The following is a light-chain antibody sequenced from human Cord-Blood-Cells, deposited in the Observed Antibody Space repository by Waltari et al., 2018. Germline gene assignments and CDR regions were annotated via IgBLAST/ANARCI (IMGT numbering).Light chain of an antibody. J-gene: IGKJ5*01. CDR3: QQRSNWPPSIT. Sequence: EIVLTQSPATLSLSPGERATLSSRASQSVSSYLAWYQQKPGQAPRLLIYDASNRATVIPDRFSGRGSGTGFTLTISSLEPEDFAVYYCQQRSNWPPSITFGQGTRLEIK. CDR2: DAS. V-gene: IGKV3-11*01. CDR1: QSVSSY.